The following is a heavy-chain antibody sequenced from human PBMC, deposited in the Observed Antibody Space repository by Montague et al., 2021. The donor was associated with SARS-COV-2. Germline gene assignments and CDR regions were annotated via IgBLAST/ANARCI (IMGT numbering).Heavy chain of an antibody. CDR2: NGST. D-gene: IGHD3-22*01. V-gene: IGHV4-31*02. J-gene: IGHJ4*02. CDR3: ARSPYYDSSGQMGFDF. Sequence: NGSTYYNPSLKSRVTIAVDTSKNHFFLKLSPVTTADTAVYYCARSPYYDSSGQMGFDFWGRGTLVTVSS.